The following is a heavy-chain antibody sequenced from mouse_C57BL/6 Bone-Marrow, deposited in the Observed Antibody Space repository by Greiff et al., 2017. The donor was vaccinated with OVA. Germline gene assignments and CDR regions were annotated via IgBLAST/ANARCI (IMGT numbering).Heavy chain of an antibody. Sequence: EVKLVESGGDLVKPGGSLKLSCAASGFTFSSYGMSWVRQTPDKRLEWVATISSGGSYTYYPDSVKGRFTISRDNAKNTPYLQMSSLKSEDTAMYYCARSYYYGSSFDYWGQGTTLTVSS. J-gene: IGHJ2*01. V-gene: IGHV5-6*01. CDR2: ISSGGSYT. CDR3: ARSYYYGSSFDY. CDR1: GFTFSSYG. D-gene: IGHD1-1*01.